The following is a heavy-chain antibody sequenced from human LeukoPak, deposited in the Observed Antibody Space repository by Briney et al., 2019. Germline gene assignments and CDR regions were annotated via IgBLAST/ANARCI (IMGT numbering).Heavy chain of an antibody. J-gene: IGHJ4*02. D-gene: IGHD3-22*01. Sequence: ASVKVSCKASGYTFTSYAKNWVRQAPGQGLEWMGWINTNTGNPTYAQGFTGRFVFSLDTSVSTAYLQISSLKAEDTAVYYCAREGPPYDSSGYYLDYWGQGTLVTVSS. V-gene: IGHV7-4-1*02. CDR2: INTNTGNP. CDR1: GYTFTSYA. CDR3: AREGPPYDSSGYYLDY.